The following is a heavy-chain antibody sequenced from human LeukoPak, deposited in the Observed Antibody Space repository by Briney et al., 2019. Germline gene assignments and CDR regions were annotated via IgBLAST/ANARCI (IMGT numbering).Heavy chain of an antibody. J-gene: IGHJ6*03. CDR2: IYTSGNT. D-gene: IGHD3-10*01. Sequence: SETLSLTCTVSGASISSSYWSWIRQPPGEGLEWIGYIYTSGNTNYNPSLQSRVTMSVDTSKNQFSLNLTSVTAADTAVYYCARLQSYGSGRSYYMDVWANGAAVTVSS. CDR3: ARLQSYGSGRSYYMDV. V-gene: IGHV4-4*09. CDR1: GASISSSY.